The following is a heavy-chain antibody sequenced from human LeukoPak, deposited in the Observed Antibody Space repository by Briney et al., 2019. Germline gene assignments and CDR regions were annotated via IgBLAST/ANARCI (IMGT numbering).Heavy chain of an antibody. CDR3: ARGKWESYDSSGYSQFDY. V-gene: IGHV3-74*01. J-gene: IGHJ4*02. CDR1: EFTFSNCW. Sequence: PGVSLRLSCVASEFTFSNCWMHWVRQAPGKGLVWVSRINSDGSTTTYADSVKGRLTISRDNAKNTLYLQMNSLRAEDTAVYHCARGKWESYDSSGYSQFDYWGQGTLVTVSS. CDR2: INSDGSTT. D-gene: IGHD3-22*01.